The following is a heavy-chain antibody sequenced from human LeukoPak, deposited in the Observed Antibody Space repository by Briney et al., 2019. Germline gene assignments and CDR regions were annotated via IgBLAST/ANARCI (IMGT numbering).Heavy chain of an antibody. V-gene: IGHV3-7*04. CDR2: INQVASEK. Sequence: GGSLRLSCAASGFTFSSYAMSWVRQAPGKGLEWVANINQVASEKNYVDSVKGRFTISRDNAKNSLYLQMNSVRAEDTAMYYCVRDGGYYGPDSWGQGALVSVSS. CDR1: GFTFSSYA. J-gene: IGHJ4*02. D-gene: IGHD3-10*01. CDR3: VRDGGYYGPDS.